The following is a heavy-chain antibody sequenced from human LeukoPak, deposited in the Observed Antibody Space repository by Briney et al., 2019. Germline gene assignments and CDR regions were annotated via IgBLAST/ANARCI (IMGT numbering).Heavy chain of an antibody. CDR2: ISYDGSNK. D-gene: IGHD2-8*02. Sequence: PGRSLRLSCAASGFTFSNYGMHWVRQAPGKGLEWVAVISYDGSNKYYTDSVKGRFTISRDNSKNTLYLQMNSLRAEDTAVYYCARDLPVAPNEFWGQGTLVTVSS. J-gene: IGHJ4*02. V-gene: IGHV3-30*03. CDR1: GFTFSNYG. CDR3: ARDLPVAPNEF.